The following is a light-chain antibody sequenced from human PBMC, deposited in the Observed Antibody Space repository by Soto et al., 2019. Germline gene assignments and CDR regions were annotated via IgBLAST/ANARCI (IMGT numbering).Light chain of an antibody. CDR2: EAS. CDR3: KQYDNVPLT. J-gene: IGKJ4*01. V-gene: IGKV1-33*01. CDR1: QDITND. Sequence: DIQMTQSPSSLSASVGDRVTITCQASQDITNDLNWYQQKPGKAPKVLIYEASNLETGVTSRFSGSGSGTDFTFTISRLQPEDIAKYLCKQYDNVPLTFGGGTKVEIK.